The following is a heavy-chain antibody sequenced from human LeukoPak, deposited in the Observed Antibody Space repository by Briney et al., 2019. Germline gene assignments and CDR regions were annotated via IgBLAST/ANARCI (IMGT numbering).Heavy chain of an antibody. J-gene: IGHJ6*03. Sequence: SETLSLTCTVSGGSISSYYWSWIRQPPGKGLEWIAYIYYSGSTNYNPSLKSRLTISVDTSKNQFSLKLSSVTDADTAVYYCARRSMGDRREDYYYYYMDVWGKGTTVTVSS. CDR3: ARRSMGDRREDYYYYYMDV. D-gene: IGHD1-26*01. CDR1: GGSISSYY. CDR2: IYYSGST. V-gene: IGHV4-59*08.